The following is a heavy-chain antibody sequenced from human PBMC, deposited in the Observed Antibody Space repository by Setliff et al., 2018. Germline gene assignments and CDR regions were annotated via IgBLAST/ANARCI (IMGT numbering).Heavy chain of an antibody. CDR2: IYNSGTT. D-gene: IGHD4-4*01. CDR3: AGRDYSGGDS. Sequence: PSETLSLTCAVYGGSFSGYYWGWIRQPPGKGLEWIGRIYNSGTTNYNPSLKSRVTISADTSNNSFSLNLFSVTAADTAVYYCAGRDYSGGDSWGHGTLVTVSS. J-gene: IGHJ5*01. CDR1: GGSFSGYY. V-gene: IGHV4-34*01.